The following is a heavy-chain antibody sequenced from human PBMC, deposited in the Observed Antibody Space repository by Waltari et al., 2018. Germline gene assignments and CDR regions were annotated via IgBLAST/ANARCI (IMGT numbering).Heavy chain of an antibody. CDR2: IIQDRGTK. J-gene: IGHJ4*02. Sequence: EVQLVESGGGLVQPGGSLRLYCAASGFTFSSYWLRWVRQAPGNGLDGWANIIQDRGTKYHVDSVNGDFTNSRDNAKNSLYLQMNSLRAEDSAVYYCARVRIVSTDWGQGTLVTVSS. V-gene: IGHV3-7*01. CDR1: GFTFSSYW. CDR3: ARVRIVSTD. D-gene: IGHD5-12*01.